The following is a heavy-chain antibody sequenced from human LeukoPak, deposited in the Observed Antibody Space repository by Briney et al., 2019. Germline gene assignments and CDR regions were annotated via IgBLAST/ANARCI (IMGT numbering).Heavy chain of an antibody. V-gene: IGHV3-66*01. CDR2: IYSGGST. D-gene: IGHD6-13*01. CDR3: AGGPKKQLIWGRASNGFDP. CDR1: GFTFDDYG. J-gene: IGHJ5*02. Sequence: PGGSLRLSCAASGFTFDDYGMSWVRQAPGKGLEWVSVIYSGGSTYYADSVKGRFTISRDNSKNTLYLQMNSLRGEDTAVYYCAGGPKKQLIWGRASNGFDPWGQGTLVTVSS.